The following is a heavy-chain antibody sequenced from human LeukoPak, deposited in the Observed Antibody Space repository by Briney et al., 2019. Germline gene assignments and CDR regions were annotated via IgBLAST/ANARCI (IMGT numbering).Heavy chain of an antibody. D-gene: IGHD6-19*01. CDR1: GFSFSSYW. Sequence: PGGSLRLSCEGSGFSFSSYWMTWVRRLPGKGRVWVANIRQDESDRYFADSVKGRFTISRDNAKHSLYLQMNSLRAEDTAVYYCARTAVAGSFSEFSFAYWGQGTLVTVSS. V-gene: IGHV3-7*01. J-gene: IGHJ4*02. CDR3: ARTAVAGSFSEFSFAY. CDR2: IRQDESDR.